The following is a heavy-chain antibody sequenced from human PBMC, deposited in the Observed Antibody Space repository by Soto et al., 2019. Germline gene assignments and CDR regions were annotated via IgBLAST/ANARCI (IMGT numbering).Heavy chain of an antibody. Sequence: EVQLLESGGGFVQPGGSLRLSCAASGFTFSNYAMSWVRQAPGKGLEWVSAITAYGDSTHYADSVKGRFTISRYSPKNILYLQMDSLRAKDTAVYYCAKDPLWYDIDCYPPPRFDPWGQGTLVTFSS. CDR3: AKDPLWYDIDCYPPPRFDP. J-gene: IGHJ5*02. D-gene: IGHD2-21*02. CDR1: GFTFSNYA. CDR2: ITAYGDST. V-gene: IGHV3-23*01.